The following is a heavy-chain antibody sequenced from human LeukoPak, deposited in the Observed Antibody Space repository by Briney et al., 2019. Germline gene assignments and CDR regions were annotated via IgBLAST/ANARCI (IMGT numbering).Heavy chain of an antibody. V-gene: IGHV3-49*04. D-gene: IGHD5-12*01. CDR2: IRSKAYGGTT. CDR3: TRGDSGYARRGDV. J-gene: IGHJ6*04. CDR1: GFTLGDYA. Sequence: GGSLRLSCTASGFTLGDYAMRWVRQAPGKGLEWVGFIRSKAYGGTTEYAASVKGRFTISRDDSKSIAYLQMNSLKTEDTAVYYCTRGDSGYARRGDVWGKGTTVTVSS.